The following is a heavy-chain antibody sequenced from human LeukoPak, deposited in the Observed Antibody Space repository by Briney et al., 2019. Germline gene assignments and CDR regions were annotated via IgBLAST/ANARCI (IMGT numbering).Heavy chain of an antibody. CDR2: IIAYNGNT. D-gene: IGHD6-13*01. Sequence: ASVKVSCKASGYTFTSYGISWVRQAPGQGLEWMGWIIAYNGNTNYAQKLQGRVTMTTDTSTSTAYMELRSLRSDDTAVYYSARGGPVKQLSFVFSPYTFDYWGQGTLVTVSS. CDR1: GYTFTSYG. J-gene: IGHJ4*02. CDR3: ARGGPVKQLSFVFSPYTFDY. V-gene: IGHV1-18*01.